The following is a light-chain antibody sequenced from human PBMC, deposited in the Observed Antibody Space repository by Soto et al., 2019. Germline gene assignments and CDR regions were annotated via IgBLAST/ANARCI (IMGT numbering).Light chain of an antibody. CDR2: AAS. CDR3: QQTYSTPRT. V-gene: IGKV1-39*01. J-gene: IGKJ1*01. Sequence: DIQMTQSPSSLSASVGDRVTLTCRASQSISSYLNWYQQEPGKAPKLLIYAASTLQRGVPSKYTGSGSGTDFTLPISSLQPEDFATYYCQQTYSTPRTFGQGTKVEIK. CDR1: QSISSY.